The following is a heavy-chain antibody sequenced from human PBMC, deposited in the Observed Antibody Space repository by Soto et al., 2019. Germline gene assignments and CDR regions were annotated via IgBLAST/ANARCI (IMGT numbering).Heavy chain of an antibody. CDR2: INHSGST. CDR3: ARGSCSGGSCYSGGDWFDP. V-gene: IGHV4-34*01. CDR1: GGSFSGYY. D-gene: IGHD2-15*01. J-gene: IGHJ5*02. Sequence: SETLSLTCAVYGGSFSGYYWSWIRQPPGKGLEWIGEINHSGSTNYNPSLKSRLTISVDTSKNQFSLKLSSVTAADTAVYYCARGSCSGGSCYSGGDWFDPWGQGTLVTVSS.